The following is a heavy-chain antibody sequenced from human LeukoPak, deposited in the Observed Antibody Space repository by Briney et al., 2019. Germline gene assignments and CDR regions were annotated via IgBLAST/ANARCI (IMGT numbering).Heavy chain of an antibody. D-gene: IGHD2-2*01. V-gene: IGHV4-4*07. CDR2: IYTSGST. CDR3: ARGFSRYCSSTSCLLPASWFDP. CDR1: GGSISSYY. Sequence: SETLSLTCTVSGGSISSYYWSWIRQPAGKGLEWIGRIYTSGSTNYNPSLKSRVTMSVDTSKNQFSLKLSSVTAADTAVYYCARGFSRYCSSTSCLLPASWFDPWGQGTLVTVSS. J-gene: IGHJ5*02.